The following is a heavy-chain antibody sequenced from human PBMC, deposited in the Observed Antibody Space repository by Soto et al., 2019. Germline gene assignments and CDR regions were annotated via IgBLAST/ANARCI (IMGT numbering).Heavy chain of an antibody. V-gene: IGHV3-30*03. CDR2: ISRDGGTK. D-gene: IGHD2-8*02. CDR1: GFTVSTYG. CDR3: TGEVASGY. Sequence: QVQLVESGGGVVQPGRSLRLSCAVSGFTVSTYGMHWVRQAPGKGLEWVAVISRDGGTKYNADSVKGRFTISRNNFRNTLFLEMNSLRGDDMAVYYCTGEVASGYWGQGTLVTVSS. J-gene: IGHJ4*02.